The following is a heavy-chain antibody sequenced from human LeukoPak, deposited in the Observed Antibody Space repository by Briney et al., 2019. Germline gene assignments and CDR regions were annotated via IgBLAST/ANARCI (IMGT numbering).Heavy chain of an antibody. CDR2: ISGSGGTK. V-gene: IGHV3-23*01. CDR3: AKYRGGDFYDAFDI. Sequence: GGSLRLSCAASGFTFSSYAMSWVRQAPGKGLEWVSGISGSGGTKYYADSVKGRFTISRDNSKNILYLQMNSLRAEDTAVYYCAKYRGGDFYDAFDIWGQGTLVTVSS. D-gene: IGHD2-21*01. J-gene: IGHJ3*02. CDR1: GFTFSSYA.